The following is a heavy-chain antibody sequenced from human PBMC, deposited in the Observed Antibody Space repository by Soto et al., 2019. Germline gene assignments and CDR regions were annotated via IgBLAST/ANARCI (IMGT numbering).Heavy chain of an antibody. CDR2: ISSSSSTI. Sequence: EVQLVESGGGLVQPGGSLRLSCAASGFTFSSYSMNWVRQAPGKGLEWVSYISSSSSTIYYADSVKGRFTISRDNAKNSLYLHMNSLRDEDTDVYYCARDSGYSYGPIDSWGQGTLVTVSS. CDR3: ARDSGYSYGPIDS. V-gene: IGHV3-48*02. J-gene: IGHJ4*02. CDR1: GFTFSSYS. D-gene: IGHD5-18*01.